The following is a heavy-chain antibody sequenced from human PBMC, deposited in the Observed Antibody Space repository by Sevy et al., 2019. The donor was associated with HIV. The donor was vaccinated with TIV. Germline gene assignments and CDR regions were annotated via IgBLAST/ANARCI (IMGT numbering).Heavy chain of an antibody. J-gene: IGHJ4*02. Sequence: ASVKVSCKVTGYTLTGFSMHWVRQTPGKGLEWMGTFDPEDGETIYAQKFQGRVIMTEDTSADTAHMDLSSLTTEDTAVYYCATTKDYYDSSGYPFHYWGQGTLVTVSS. D-gene: IGHD3-22*01. V-gene: IGHV1-24*01. CDR2: FDPEDGET. CDR3: ATTKDYYDSSGYPFHY. CDR1: GYTLTGFS.